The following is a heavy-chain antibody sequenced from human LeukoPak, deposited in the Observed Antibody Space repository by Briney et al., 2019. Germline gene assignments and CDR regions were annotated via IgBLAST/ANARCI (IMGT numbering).Heavy chain of an antibody. CDR3: ARGASSSRYYYYGMDV. D-gene: IGHD6-19*01. CDR2: ISYDGSNK. CDR1: GFTFSSYA. V-gene: IGHV3-30*04. Sequence: GGSLRLSCAASGFTFSSYAMHWVRQAPGKGLEWVAVISYDGSNKYYADSVKGRFTISRDNSKNTLYLQMNSLRAEDTAVYYCARGASSSRYYYYGMDVWGQGTTVTVSS. J-gene: IGHJ6*02.